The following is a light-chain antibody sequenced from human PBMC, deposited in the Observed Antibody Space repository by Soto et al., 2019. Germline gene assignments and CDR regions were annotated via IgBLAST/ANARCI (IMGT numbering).Light chain of an antibody. CDR3: SSYTSSSTLVV. Sequence: QSALTQPASVSGSPGQSITISCTGTGSDVGGYNYVSWYQQHPGKAPKLMIYEVSNRPSGVSNRFSGSKSGNTASLTISGLQAEDEDDYYCSSYTSSSTLVVFGGGTKLTVL. V-gene: IGLV2-14*01. J-gene: IGLJ2*01. CDR2: EVS. CDR1: GSDVGGYNY.